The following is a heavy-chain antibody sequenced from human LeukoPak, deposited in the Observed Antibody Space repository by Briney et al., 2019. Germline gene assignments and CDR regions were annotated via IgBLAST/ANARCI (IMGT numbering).Heavy chain of an antibody. CDR3: ARHGAKFTRILLWFGELSNFDY. CDR2: IYYSGST. D-gene: IGHD3-10*01. V-gene: IGHV4-59*08. Sequence: PSETLSLTCTVSGGSISSYYWSWIRQPPGKGLEWIGYIYYSGSTNYNPSLKSRVTISVDTSKNQFSLKLSSVTAADTAVYYCARHGAKFTRILLWFGELSNFDYWGQGTLVTVSS. J-gene: IGHJ4*02. CDR1: GGSISSYY.